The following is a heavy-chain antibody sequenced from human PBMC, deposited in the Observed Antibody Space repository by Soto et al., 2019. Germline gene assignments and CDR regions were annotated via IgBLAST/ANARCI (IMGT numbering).Heavy chain of an antibody. CDR3: AKDRTIAARNYDE. J-gene: IGHJ4*02. CDR2: ISGSVGST. V-gene: IGHV3-23*01. CDR1: GFTFSDHG. Sequence: EVQLLESGGGLVQPGGSLRLSCVGSGFTFSDHGMSWVRQAPGKGLEWVSAISGSVGSTFYADSVKGRFTISRDNSKNTLYLQMNSLRDEDTAVYYCAKDRTIAARNYDEWGXGVXXTVSX. D-gene: IGHD6-6*01.